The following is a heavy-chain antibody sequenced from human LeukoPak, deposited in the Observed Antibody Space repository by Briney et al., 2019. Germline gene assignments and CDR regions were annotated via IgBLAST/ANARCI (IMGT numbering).Heavy chain of an antibody. CDR1: GGTFSSYA. J-gene: IGHJ6*02. CDR3: ARARPYYVILTGYLVQYYYYYGMDV. D-gene: IGHD3-9*01. CDR2: IIPIFGTA. Sequence: ASVKVSCKASGGTFSSYAISWVRQAPGQGLEWMGGIIPIFGTANYAQKFQGRVTITADESTSTAYMELSSLRSEDTAVYYCARARPYYVILTGYLVQYYYYYGMDVWGQGTTVTVSS. V-gene: IGHV1-69*13.